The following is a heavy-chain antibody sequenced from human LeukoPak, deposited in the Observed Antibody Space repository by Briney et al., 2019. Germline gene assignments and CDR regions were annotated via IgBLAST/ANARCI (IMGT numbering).Heavy chain of an antibody. CDR3: ARGVPITIFGVVIIYYFDC. D-gene: IGHD3-3*01. V-gene: IGHV4-59*01. CDR2: IYYSGST. J-gene: IGHJ4*02. CDR1: GGSISSYY. Sequence: SETLSLTCTVSGGSISSYYWSWIRQPPGKGLEWIGYIYYSGSTNYNPSLKSRVTISVDTSKNQFSLKLSSVAAADTAVYYCARGVPITIFGVVIIYYFDCWGQGTLVTVSS.